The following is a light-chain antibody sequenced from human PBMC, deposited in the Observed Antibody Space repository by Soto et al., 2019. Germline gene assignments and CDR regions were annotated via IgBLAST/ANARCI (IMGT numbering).Light chain of an antibody. CDR2: EVS. CDR1: SSDVGGYNY. CDR3: SSYTSSSTPWV. Sequence: QSALTQPASVSGSPGQSITISCTGTSSDVGGYNYVSWYQQHTGKAPKLMIYEVSNRPSGVSNRFSGSKSGNTASLTISGLQAEDEADYYCSSYTSSSTPWVFGGGTKVTVL. J-gene: IGLJ3*02. V-gene: IGLV2-14*01.